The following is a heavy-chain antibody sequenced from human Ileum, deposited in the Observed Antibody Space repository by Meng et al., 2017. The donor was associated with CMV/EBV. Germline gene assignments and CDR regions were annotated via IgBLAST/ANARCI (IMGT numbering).Heavy chain of an antibody. V-gene: IGHV3-21*01. CDR3: ARAGMSGGSSRNWFDP. CDR1: GFTFSDYI. J-gene: IGHJ5*02. Sequence: GGSLRLSCAASGFTFSDYIMNWVRQAPGKGLEWVSSISATSTYIYYADSVKGRFTISRDNAKNSLYLQMNSLRAEDTAVYYCARAGMSGGSSRNWFDPWGQGALVTVSS. D-gene: IGHD3-10*02. CDR2: ISATSTYI.